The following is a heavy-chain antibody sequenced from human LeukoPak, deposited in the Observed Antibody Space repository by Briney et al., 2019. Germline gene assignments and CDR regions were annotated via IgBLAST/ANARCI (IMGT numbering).Heavy chain of an antibody. CDR2: IIPIFGTT. CDR1: GGSFSSYA. J-gene: IGHJ6*03. Sequence: SVNVSCKASGGSFSSYAITWVRQDPGQGLEWMGRIIPIFGTTTYAQKFQGRVTITADMGSSTAYLELTRLTSEDTALYFCAKQGAVRQDYYMDVWGNGTTVTVSS. CDR3: AKQGAVRQDYYMDV. D-gene: IGHD3-16*01. V-gene: IGHV1-69*06.